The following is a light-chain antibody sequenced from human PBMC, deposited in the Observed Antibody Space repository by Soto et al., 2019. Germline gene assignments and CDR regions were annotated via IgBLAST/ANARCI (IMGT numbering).Light chain of an antibody. Sequence: DIQMTQSPSSLSASVGDRVTITCRASQSISSYLNWYQQKPEKAPKLLIYAASSLQSGVPSRFSGSGSGTDFTLTISSLQPEDFATYYCQRSFRTPLTFGGGTKVEIK. J-gene: IGKJ4*01. V-gene: IGKV1-39*01. CDR3: QRSFRTPLT. CDR1: QSISSY. CDR2: AAS.